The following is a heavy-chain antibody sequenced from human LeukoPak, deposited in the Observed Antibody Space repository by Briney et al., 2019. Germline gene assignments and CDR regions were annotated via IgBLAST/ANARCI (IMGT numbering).Heavy chain of an antibody. CDR1: GGSISSYY. D-gene: IGHD2-2*02. Sequence: SETLSLTCTVSGGSISSYYWTWIRQPPGKGLEWIGYIDYTGTTNYNPSLKSRVTMSVDTSKDHFSLRLSSVTAADTAVYYCARGGYCSSTRCYTSFFLDYWGQGTLVTVSS. CDR2: IDYTGTT. J-gene: IGHJ4*02. CDR3: ARGGYCSSTRCYTSFFLDY. V-gene: IGHV4-59*08.